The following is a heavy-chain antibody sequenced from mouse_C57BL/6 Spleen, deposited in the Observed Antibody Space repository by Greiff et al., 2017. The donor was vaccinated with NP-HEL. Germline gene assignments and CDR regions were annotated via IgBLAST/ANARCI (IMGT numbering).Heavy chain of an antibody. Sequence: VKLMESGPELVKPGASVKISCKASGYAFSSSWMNWVKQRPGKGLEWIGRIYPGDGDTNDNGKFKGKATLTADKSSSTAYMQLSSLTSEDSAVYFCARSRTTVPFAYWGQGTLVTVSA. CDR2: IYPGDGDT. CDR1: GYAFSSSW. CDR3: ARSRTTVPFAY. J-gene: IGHJ3*01. D-gene: IGHD1-1*01. V-gene: IGHV1-82*01.